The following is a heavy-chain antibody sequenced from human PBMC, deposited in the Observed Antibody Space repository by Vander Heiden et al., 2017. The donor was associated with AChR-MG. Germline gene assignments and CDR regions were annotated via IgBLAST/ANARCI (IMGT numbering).Heavy chain of an antibody. V-gene: IGHV4-34*01. CDR1: GGSFSGYY. D-gene: IGHD3-22*01. CDR3: ALGIVVAYDY. CDR2: INHSGST. J-gene: IGHJ4*02. Sequence: QVQLQQWGAGLLKPSETLSLTCAVYGGSFSGYYWSWIRQPPGKGLEWIGEINHSGSTNYNPSLKSRVTISVDTSKNQFSLKLSSVTAADTAVYYCALGIVVAYDYWGQGTLVTVSS.